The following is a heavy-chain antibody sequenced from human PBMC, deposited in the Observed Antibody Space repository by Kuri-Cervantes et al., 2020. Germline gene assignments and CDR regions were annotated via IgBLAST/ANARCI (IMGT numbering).Heavy chain of an antibody. D-gene: IGHD3-10*01. J-gene: IGHJ6*03. V-gene: IGHV3-69-1*01. Sequence: GGSLRLSCAASGLTFSSYAMSWVRQAPGKGLEWASCVKSNWTIYYADSVKGRFTISTDNAKISLCLQMIRLRAEDTAVYYCARTPLVQGDRIHHYYYYMDVWGKGTTVTVSS. CDR1: GLTFSSYA. CDR2: VKSNWTI. CDR3: ARTPLVQGDRIHHYYYYMDV.